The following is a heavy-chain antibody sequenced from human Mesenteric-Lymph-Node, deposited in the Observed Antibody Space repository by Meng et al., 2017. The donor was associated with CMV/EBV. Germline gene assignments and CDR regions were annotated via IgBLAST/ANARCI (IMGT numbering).Heavy chain of an antibody. CDR1: GFTFDDYA. J-gene: IGHJ4*02. CDR2: ISGSGGST. Sequence: GGSLRLSCAASGFTFDDYAMHWVRQAPGKGLEWVSAISGSGGSTYYADSVKGRFTISRDNSDNTLYLQMNSLRAEDTAVYYCAKISGSSSDDYWGQGTLVTVSS. D-gene: IGHD6-6*01. CDR3: AKISGSSSDDY. V-gene: IGHV3-23*01.